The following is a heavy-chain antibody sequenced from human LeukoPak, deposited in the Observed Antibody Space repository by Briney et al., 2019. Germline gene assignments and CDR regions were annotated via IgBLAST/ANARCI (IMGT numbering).Heavy chain of an antibody. CDR1: GFIFSNVW. J-gene: IGHJ3*02. CDR3: AKDREYSYVYDAFDI. CDR2: ISGSGGST. D-gene: IGHD3-16*01. Sequence: SGGSLRLSCVASGFIFSNVWMNWVRQAPGKGLEWVSAISGSGGSTYYADSVKGRFTISRDNSKNTLYLQMNTLRAEDTAVYYCAKDREYSYVYDAFDIWGQGTLVTVSS. V-gene: IGHV3-23*01.